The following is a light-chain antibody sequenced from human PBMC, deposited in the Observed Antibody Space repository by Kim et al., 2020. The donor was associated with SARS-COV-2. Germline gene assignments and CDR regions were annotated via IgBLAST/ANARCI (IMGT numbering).Light chain of an antibody. V-gene: IGLV3-21*04. CDR2: YDS. CDR1: NIGSKS. CDR3: QVYDSNSDHWV. Sequence: PGKAAGITCGGNNIGSKSVQWYRQQPGQAPVLVIYYDSDRPSGIPERFSGSNSGNTATLTISRVEAGDEADYYCQVYDSNSDHWVFGGGTQLTVL. J-gene: IGLJ3*02.